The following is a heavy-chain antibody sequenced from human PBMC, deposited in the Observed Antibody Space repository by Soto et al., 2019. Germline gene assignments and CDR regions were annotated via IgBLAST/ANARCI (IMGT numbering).Heavy chain of an antibody. Sequence: QVQLVQSEAEVKKPGPSVKVSCEASGYTFINHGISWVRQAPGQGLEWMGWVSGSNGNTKYAQKFQGRVTMTTETSTSTAHMELRNLRSDDTAVYFCARDFYPLAYYFDPWGQGTLVTVSS. CDR1: GYTFINHG. CDR3: ARDFYPLAYYFDP. V-gene: IGHV1-18*04. J-gene: IGHJ4*02. CDR2: VSGSNGNT.